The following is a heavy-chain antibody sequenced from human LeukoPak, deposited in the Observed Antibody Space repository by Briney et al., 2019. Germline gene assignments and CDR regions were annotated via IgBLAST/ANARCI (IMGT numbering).Heavy chain of an antibody. CDR3: AGSGDYDYVWGSYRD. CDR2: ISSSSSYI. J-gene: IGHJ4*02. CDR1: GFSISTNS. D-gene: IGHD3-16*02. V-gene: IGHV3-21*04. Sequence: GGSLRLSCAASGFSISTNSMNWVRQAPGKGLEWVSSISSSSSYIYYADSVKGRFTISRDNAKNSLYLQMNSLRAEDTALYYCAGSGDYDYVWGSYRDWGQGTLVTVSS.